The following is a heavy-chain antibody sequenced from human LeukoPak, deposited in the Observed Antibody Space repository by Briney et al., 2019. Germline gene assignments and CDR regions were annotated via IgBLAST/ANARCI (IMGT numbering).Heavy chain of an antibody. D-gene: IGHD6-13*01. CDR2: IRSDGSDK. V-gene: IGHV3-30*02. J-gene: IGHJ4*02. Sequence: GGSLRLSCAASGFTFSGYDMHWVRQAPGRGLEWVALIRSDGSDKYYADSVKGRFTISRDNSKNTVFLQMNSLRAEDTAVYYCAKDIAAAGGPCAYWGRGTLVTVSS. CDR1: GFTFSGYD. CDR3: AKDIAAAGGPCAY.